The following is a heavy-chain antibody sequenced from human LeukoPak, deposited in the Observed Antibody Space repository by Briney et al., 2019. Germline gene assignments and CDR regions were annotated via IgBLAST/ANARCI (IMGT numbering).Heavy chain of an antibody. CDR2: ISSSGSTI. Sequence: PGGSLRLSCAASGFTFSDYYMSWIRQAPGKGLEWVSYISSSGSTIYYADSVKGRFTISRDNAKNSLYLQMNSLRAEDTAVYYCASPYSSSSEDLHDYWGQGTLVTVSS. CDR1: GFTFSDYY. D-gene: IGHD6-6*01. CDR3: ASPYSSSSEDLHDY. V-gene: IGHV3-11*01. J-gene: IGHJ4*02.